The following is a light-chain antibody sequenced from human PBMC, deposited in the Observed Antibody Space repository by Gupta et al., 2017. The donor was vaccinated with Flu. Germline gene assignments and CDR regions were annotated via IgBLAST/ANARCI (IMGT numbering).Light chain of an antibody. CDR1: QSVSSN. J-gene: IGKJ2*03. CDR3: QQYNNWPYS. Sequence: EIEVTQSPATLSVSPGERATLSCRASQSVSSNLAWYQQKPGQAPRLLIYGASTRATGIPARFSGSGSGTEFTLTVSSLQSEDFAVYYCQQYNNWPYSFGQGTKLEIK. V-gene: IGKV3-15*01. CDR2: GAS.